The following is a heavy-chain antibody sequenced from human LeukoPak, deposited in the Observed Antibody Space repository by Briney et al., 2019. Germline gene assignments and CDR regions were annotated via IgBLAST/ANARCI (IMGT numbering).Heavy chain of an antibody. Sequence: PGGSLRLSCAASGFTFDDYAMHWVRHAPGKGLEWVSGISWNSGSIGYADSVKGRFTISRDNAKNSLYLQMNSLRAEDTALYYCAKEKGSKWFGELYGAWYYYGMDVWGQGTTVTVSS. J-gene: IGHJ6*02. V-gene: IGHV3-9*01. D-gene: IGHD3-10*01. CDR1: GFTFDDYA. CDR3: AKEKGSKWFGELYGAWYYYGMDV. CDR2: ISWNSGSI.